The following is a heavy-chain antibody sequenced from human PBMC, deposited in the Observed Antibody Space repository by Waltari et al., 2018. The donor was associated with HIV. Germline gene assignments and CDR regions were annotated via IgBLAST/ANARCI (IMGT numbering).Heavy chain of an antibody. CDR1: GGTFSNSA. CDR3: ASASRDTAMGAFDI. V-gene: IGHV1-69*01. CDR2: IIPIVGSP. J-gene: IGHJ3*02. Sequence: QVQPVQSGAVVKKPGSSVKVSCKASGGTFSNSAINWVRQAPGQGLEWMGGIIPIVGSPNDAQKFQGRVTITADESTSTVYMRLSSLRSEDTAVYYCASASRDTAMGAFDIWGQGTMVTVSS. D-gene: IGHD5-18*01.